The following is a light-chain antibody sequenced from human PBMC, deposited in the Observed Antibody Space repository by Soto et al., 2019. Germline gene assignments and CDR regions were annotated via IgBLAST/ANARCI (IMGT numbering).Light chain of an antibody. CDR3: QQSYATPRT. V-gene: IGKV1-39*01. CDR2: AAS. CDR1: QSISNY. J-gene: IGKJ1*01. Sequence: DIQMTQSPSSLSASVEDRVTITWRASQSISNYLNWYQQKPGKAPKLLMFAASSLQSRVPSRFSGGGSGTDSTLTISSLQPEDFATYSCQQSYATPRTFGQGTKVEIK.